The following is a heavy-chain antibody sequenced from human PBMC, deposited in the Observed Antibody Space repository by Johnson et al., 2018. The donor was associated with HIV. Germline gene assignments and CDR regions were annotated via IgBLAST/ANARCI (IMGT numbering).Heavy chain of an antibody. D-gene: IGHD3-16*02. CDR1: GFIFSDYY. V-gene: IGHV3-11*01. J-gene: IGHJ3*02. CDR2: ISSGGGTT. Sequence: QVQLVESGGGLVKPGGSLRLSCTASGFIFSDYYLNWIRQAPGKGLEWISFISSGGGTTSYSDSVKGRFTISRDNGKKSLYLQMDSLRAEDTALYYCARGGLGYQNIHDPFDIWGQGTLVIVSS. CDR3: ARGGLGYQNIHDPFDI.